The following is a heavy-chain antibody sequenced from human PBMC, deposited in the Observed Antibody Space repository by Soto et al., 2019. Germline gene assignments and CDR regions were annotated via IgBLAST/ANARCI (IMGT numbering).Heavy chain of an antibody. V-gene: IGHV3-33*01. J-gene: IGHJ6*02. CDR2: IWNDGSNS. CDR1: GFTFNNYG. CDR3: ARRQMPPPTPGAANARGGMDV. Sequence: QVQLVESGGGVVQPGRSRRLYCAVSGFTFNNYGMHWVRQAPGKGLEWVAVIWNDGSNSSYANSVKGRLTSPRDNSKNTLYLQMSSLRAEDTVVYYCARRQMPPPTPGAANARGGMDVWGQGTTVTVSS. D-gene: IGHD6-13*01.